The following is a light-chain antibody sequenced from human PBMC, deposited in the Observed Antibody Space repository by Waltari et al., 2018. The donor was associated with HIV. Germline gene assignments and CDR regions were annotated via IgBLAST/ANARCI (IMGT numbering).Light chain of an antibody. CDR3: HVWYASSGHVV. Sequence: SYVLTQQPTLAVAPGPTARIPCGGINLGSQSVNWYQQQPGQAPVMVIYDGRERASHVPGRISGSKSGNTSTLTISNVEAWDESDFHCHVWYASSGHVVFGGGTKLTV. V-gene: IGLV3-21*02. J-gene: IGLJ2*01. CDR1: NLGSQS. CDR2: DGR.